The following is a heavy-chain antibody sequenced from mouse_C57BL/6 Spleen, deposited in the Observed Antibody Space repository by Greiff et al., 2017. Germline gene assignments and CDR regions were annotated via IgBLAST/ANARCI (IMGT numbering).Heavy chain of an antibody. Sequence: VQLQESGPGLVQPSQSLSITCTVSGFSLTSYGVHWVRQSPGKGLEWLGVIWSGGSTDYNAAFISRLSISKDNSKSQVFFKMNSLQADDTAIYYCARKGDSNLYYAMDYWGQGTSVTVSS. CDR1: GFSLTSYG. CDR2: IWSGGST. J-gene: IGHJ4*01. D-gene: IGHD2-5*01. V-gene: IGHV2-2*01. CDR3: ARKGDSNLYYAMDY.